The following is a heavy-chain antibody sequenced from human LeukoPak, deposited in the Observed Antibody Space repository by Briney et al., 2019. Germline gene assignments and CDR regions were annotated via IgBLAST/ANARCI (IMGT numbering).Heavy chain of an antibody. J-gene: IGHJ4*02. Sequence: PSETLSLTCAVPGVSISSSEWWIWVRQPPGQGLEWIGEIHRAGRTRYNPSLKSRVTMSMDYSKNQFSLNVSSVTAADTAIYYCGKTDIYFNPIDYWGPGSLVTVSS. V-gene: IGHV4-4*02. CDR3: GKTDIYFNPIDY. D-gene: IGHD3-9*01. CDR1: GVSISSSEW. CDR2: IHRAGRT.